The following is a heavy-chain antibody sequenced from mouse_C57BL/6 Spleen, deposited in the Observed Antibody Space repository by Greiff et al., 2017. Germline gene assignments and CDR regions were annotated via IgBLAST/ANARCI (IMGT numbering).Heavy chain of an antibody. V-gene: IGHV1-4*01. D-gene: IGHD1-1*01. J-gene: IGHJ1*03. CDR3: ARGADYGSLYWYFDV. CDR2: INPSSGYT. CDR1: GYTFTSYT. Sequence: VQLQQSGAELARPGASVKMSCKASGYTFTSYTMHWVKQRPGQGLEWIGYINPSSGYTKYNQKFKDKATLTADKSSSTAYMQLSSLTSEDSAVYYCARGADYGSLYWYFDVWGTGTTVTVSS.